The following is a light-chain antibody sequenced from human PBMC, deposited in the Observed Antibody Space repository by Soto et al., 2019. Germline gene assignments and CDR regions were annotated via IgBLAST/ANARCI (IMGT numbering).Light chain of an antibody. V-gene: IGKV1-12*01. Sequence: IQMAQSTSSVSASIGDRGSITWRASQGISTYLGWYQQKPGKAPKLLIYAASSLQTGVPSRFSGSVSGTDFTLTISSLQPEDFGTYYCHQGFSFPITFGQGTRLEIK. J-gene: IGKJ5*01. CDR1: QGISTY. CDR2: AAS. CDR3: HQGFSFPIT.